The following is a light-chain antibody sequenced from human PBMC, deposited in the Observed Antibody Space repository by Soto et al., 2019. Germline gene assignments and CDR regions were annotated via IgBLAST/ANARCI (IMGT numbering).Light chain of an antibody. Sequence: DIQMTQYPSTLSGSVGDRVTITCKASQTISSWLDWYQKKPGKAPKFLIHKVSSLESGVPSRLRGSGYGTEFTLTISSMKHDDFATYYCQHYNSYSEAFGQGTKVDIK. CDR3: QHYNSYSEA. CDR1: QTISSW. V-gene: IGKV1-5*03. CDR2: KVS. J-gene: IGKJ1*01.